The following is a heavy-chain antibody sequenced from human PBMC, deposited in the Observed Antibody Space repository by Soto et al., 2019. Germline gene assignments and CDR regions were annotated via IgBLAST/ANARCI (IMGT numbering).Heavy chain of an antibody. D-gene: IGHD6-19*01. CDR2: ISSSSSTI. J-gene: IGHJ4*02. CDR3: ARDPRIAVAGPLYYFDY. V-gene: IGHV3-48*02. Sequence: GGSLRLSCAASGFTFSSYSMNWVRQAPGKGLEWVSYISSSSSTIYYADAVKGRFTISRDNAKNSLYLQMNSLRDEDTAVYYCARDPRIAVAGPLYYFDYWGQGTLVTVSS. CDR1: GFTFSSYS.